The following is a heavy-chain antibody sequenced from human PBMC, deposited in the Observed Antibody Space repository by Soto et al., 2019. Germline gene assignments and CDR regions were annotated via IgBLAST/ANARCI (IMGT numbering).Heavy chain of an antibody. CDR2: IYYSGST. J-gene: IGHJ5*02. CDR3: ARGRVVPAVSRANWFDP. CDR1: GGSISSGDYY. V-gene: IGHV4-30-4*01. Sequence: PSETLSLTCTVSGGSISSGDYYWSWIRQPPGKGLEWIGYIYYSGSTYYNPSLKSRVTLSVDTSKNQFSLNLSSVTAADAAVYYCARGRVVPAVSRANWFDPWGQGTLVTVSS. D-gene: IGHD2-2*01.